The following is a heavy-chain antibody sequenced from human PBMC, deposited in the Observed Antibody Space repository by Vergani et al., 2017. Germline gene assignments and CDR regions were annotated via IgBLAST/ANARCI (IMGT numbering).Heavy chain of an antibody. J-gene: IGHJ4*02. D-gene: IGHD3-22*01. CDR3: ARGCVFLGLYDSSGYYYDY. V-gene: IGHV4-31*03. Sequence: QVQLQESGPGLVKPSQTLSLTCTVSGGSICSGGYYWSWIRQHPGKGLEWIGYIYYSGSTYYTPSLNSRVTISVDTSKNQFSLKLSSVTAADTAVYYCARGCVFLGLYDSSGYYYDYWGQGTLVTVSS. CDR2: IYYSGST. CDR1: GGSICSGGYY.